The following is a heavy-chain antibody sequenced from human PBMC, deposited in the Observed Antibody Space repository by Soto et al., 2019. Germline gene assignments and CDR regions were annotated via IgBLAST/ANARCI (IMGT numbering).Heavy chain of an antibody. CDR1: GGSISSYY. J-gene: IGHJ5*02. Sequence: TLSLTCTVSGGSISSYYWSWIRQPPGKGLEWIGYIYYSGSTNYNPSLKSRVTISVDTSKNQFSLKLSSVTAADTAVYYCARGGVLLWFGESPGGWFDPWGQGTLVTVSS. V-gene: IGHV4-59*01. CDR2: IYYSGST. D-gene: IGHD3-10*01. CDR3: ARGGVLLWFGESPGGWFDP.